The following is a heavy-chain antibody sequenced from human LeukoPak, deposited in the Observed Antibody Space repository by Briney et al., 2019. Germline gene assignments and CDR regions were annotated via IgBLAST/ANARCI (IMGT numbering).Heavy chain of an antibody. V-gene: IGHV3-74*01. CDR2: INNDGSST. CDR3: ARIPRSTNDVNYDY. J-gene: IGHJ4*02. Sequence: GGSLRLSCAASGFTFSNYWMHWVRQAPGKGLVWVSRINNDGSSTNYADSVKGRFTISRDNAKNTLYLQMNSQRSEDTAVYFCARIPRSTNDVNYDYWGQGTLVTVSS. D-gene: IGHD5-24*01. CDR1: GFTFSNYW.